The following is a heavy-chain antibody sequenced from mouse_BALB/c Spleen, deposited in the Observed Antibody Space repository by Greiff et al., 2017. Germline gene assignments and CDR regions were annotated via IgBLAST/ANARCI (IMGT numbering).Heavy chain of an antibody. CDR2: ISDGGSYT. J-gene: IGHJ3*01. V-gene: IGHV5-4*02. Sequence: EVMLVESGGGLVKPGGSLKLSCAASGFTFSDYYMYWVRQTPEKRLEWVATISDGGSYTYYPDSVKGRFTISRDNAKNNLYLQMSSLKSEDTAMYYCARVYHSGFAYWGQGTLVTVSA. D-gene: IGHD2-1*01. CDR1: GFTFSDYY. CDR3: ARVYHSGFAY.